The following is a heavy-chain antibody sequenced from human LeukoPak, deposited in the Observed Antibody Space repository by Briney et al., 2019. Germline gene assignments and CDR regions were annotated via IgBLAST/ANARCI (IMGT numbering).Heavy chain of an antibody. Sequence: SETLSLTCTVSGGSVNCYHWAWIRQPPGKGLEWIGEINDSGRTNYNPSLMSRVTVSVDTSKNQFSLRLTSVTATDMSVYYCARRWNYGRNYYIDVWGNGATVSVSS. CDR1: GGSVNCYH. D-gene: IGHD1-7*01. CDR3: ARRWNYGRNYYIDV. V-gene: IGHV4-34*01. CDR2: INDSGRT. J-gene: IGHJ6*03.